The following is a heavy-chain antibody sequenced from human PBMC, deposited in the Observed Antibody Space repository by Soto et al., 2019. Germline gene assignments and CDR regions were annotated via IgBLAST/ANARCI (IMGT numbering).Heavy chain of an antibody. CDR1: GFTFDDYA. V-gene: IGHV3-9*01. CDR3: AKDKGESSWYQGDYFDY. D-gene: IGHD6-13*01. CDR2: ISWNSGSI. J-gene: IGHJ4*02. Sequence: EVQLVESGGGLVQPGRSLRLSCAASGFTFDDYAMHWVRQAPGKGLEWVSGISWNSGSIGYADSVKGRFTISRDNAKNSLYLQMNSLRAEDTDLYYCAKDKGESSWYQGDYFDYWGQGTLVTVSS.